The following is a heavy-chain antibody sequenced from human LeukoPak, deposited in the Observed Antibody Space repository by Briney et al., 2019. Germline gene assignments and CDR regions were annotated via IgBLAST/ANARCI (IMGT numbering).Heavy chain of an antibody. J-gene: IGHJ6*03. Sequence: PGGSLRLSCAASGFTFDDYGMSWVRQAPGKRLEWVSGIKWNGGSTGYADSVKGRFTISRDNAKNSLYLQMNSLRAEDTALYYCARVAGTGTSYYYYMDVWGKGTTVTVSS. CDR3: ARVAGTGTSYYYYMDV. CDR2: IKWNGGST. V-gene: IGHV3-20*04. D-gene: IGHD1/OR15-1a*01. CDR1: GFTFDDYG.